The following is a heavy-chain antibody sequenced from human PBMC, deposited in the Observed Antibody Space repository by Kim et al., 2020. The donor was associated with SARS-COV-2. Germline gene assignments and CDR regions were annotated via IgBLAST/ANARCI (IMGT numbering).Heavy chain of an antibody. CDR3: ARDWYLDY. CDR2: GTTI. V-gene: IGHV3-11*01. J-gene: IGHJ4*02. Sequence: GTTIYKADCVKGRLTITRDKAKNSLYQQINSLRAEDTAVYYCARDWYLDYWGQGTLVTVSS.